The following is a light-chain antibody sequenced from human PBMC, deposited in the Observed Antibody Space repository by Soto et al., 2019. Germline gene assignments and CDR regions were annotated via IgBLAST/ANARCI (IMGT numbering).Light chain of an antibody. CDR1: QSISTY. V-gene: IGKV1-39*01. J-gene: IGKJ2*01. CDR2: AAS. CDR3: QQTYSNPYT. Sequence: DIQMTQSPSSLSASVGDRVTITCRASQSISTYFNWYQQRPGKAPELLIYAASSLQSGVPSRFSGSASGTDFTLTISSLQPEDFATYYCQQTYSNPYTFGRGTKLEIK.